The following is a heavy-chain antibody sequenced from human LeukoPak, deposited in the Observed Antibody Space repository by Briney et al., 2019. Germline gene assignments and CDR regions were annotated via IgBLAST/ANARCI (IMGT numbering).Heavy chain of an antibody. J-gene: IGHJ3*02. Sequence: GGSLRLSCAASISTFNTYWMSWVRQAPGKGLEWVANIKHDGSEKYYVDSVKGRFTISRDNAKNSLYLQMNSLRAEDTAVYYCARVRGTLGAFDIWGQGTMVTVSS. CDR3: ARVRGTLGAFDI. D-gene: IGHD2-15*01. CDR2: IKHDGSEK. V-gene: IGHV3-7*01. CDR1: ISTFNTYW.